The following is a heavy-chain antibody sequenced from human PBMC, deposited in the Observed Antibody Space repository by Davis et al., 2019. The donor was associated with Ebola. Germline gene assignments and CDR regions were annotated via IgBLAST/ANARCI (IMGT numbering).Heavy chain of an antibody. J-gene: IGHJ4*02. CDR1: GFIFSNYG. Sequence: GESLKISCVASGFIFSNYGMHWVRQAPGKGLDWVAVISYDGINKYYTDSVKGRFTISRDNSKNTVYLQMNSLRAEDTAVYYCAKGLKVSGWYYFDYWGQGTLVTVSS. CDR2: ISYDGINK. D-gene: IGHD6-19*01. CDR3: AKGLKVSGWYYFDY. V-gene: IGHV3-30*18.